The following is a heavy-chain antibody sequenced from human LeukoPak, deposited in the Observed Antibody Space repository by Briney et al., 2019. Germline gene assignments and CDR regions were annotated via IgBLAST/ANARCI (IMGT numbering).Heavy chain of an antibody. D-gene: IGHD2-2*02. Sequence: ASVKVSCKASGYTFTSYYIHWVRQAPGQGLEWMGIINPSGGGTSYAQKFQGRVTMTRDTSTSTVYMELSSLRFEDTAVYYCARGAGYCSGISCYTPLFDYWGQGTLVTVSS. CDR3: ARGAGYCSGISCYTPLFDY. J-gene: IGHJ4*02. CDR1: GYTFTSYY. CDR2: INPSGGGT. V-gene: IGHV1-46*01.